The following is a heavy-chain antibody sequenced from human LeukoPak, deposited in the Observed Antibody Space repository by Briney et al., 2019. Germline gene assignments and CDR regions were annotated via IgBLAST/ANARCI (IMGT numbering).Heavy chain of an antibody. D-gene: IGHD1-26*01. J-gene: IGHJ4*02. V-gene: IGHV3-30*04. Sequence: GGSLRPSRAASGFTFSSYAMHWVRQAPGKGLEWVAVISDDESDQYKADSVKGRFTISRYNSKNTLYLQMNSLIPEDTAMYYCAKQKGATGYFDYWGQGNLVTVSS. CDR3: AKQKGATGYFDY. CDR1: GFTFSSYA. CDR2: ISDDESDQ.